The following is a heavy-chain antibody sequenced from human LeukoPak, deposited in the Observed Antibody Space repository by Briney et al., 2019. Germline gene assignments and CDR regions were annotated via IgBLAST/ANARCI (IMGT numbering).Heavy chain of an antibody. Sequence: ASVKLSCKASGYTFTSYGISWVRQAPGQGLEWMGWISAYNGNTNYAQKLQGRVTMTTDTSTSTAYMELRSLRSDDMAVYYCARIIAAGDAFDIWGQGTMVTVSS. CDR3: ARIIAAGDAFDI. D-gene: IGHD6-13*01. CDR2: ISAYNGNT. J-gene: IGHJ3*02. V-gene: IGHV1-18*03. CDR1: GYTFTSYG.